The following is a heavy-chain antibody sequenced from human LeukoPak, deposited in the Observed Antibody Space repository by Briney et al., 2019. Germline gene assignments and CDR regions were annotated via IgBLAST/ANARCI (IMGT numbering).Heavy chain of an antibody. J-gene: IGHJ4*02. CDR2: IYTSGST. V-gene: IGHV4-4*07. Sequence: SETLSLTCTVSGDSITIYYWSWIRQPAGKGLEWIGRIYTSGSTNYNPSLKSRVTISVDTSKNQISLKLSSVTAADTAVYYCARGGIYSSGWYLDYWGQGTLVTVSS. CDR3: ARGGIYSSGWYLDY. CDR1: GDSITIYY. D-gene: IGHD6-19*01.